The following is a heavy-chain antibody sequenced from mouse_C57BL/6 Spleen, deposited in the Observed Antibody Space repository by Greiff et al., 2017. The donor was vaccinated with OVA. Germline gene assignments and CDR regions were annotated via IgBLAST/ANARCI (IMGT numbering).Heavy chain of an antibody. CDR2: INPNNGGT. V-gene: IGHV1-26*01. D-gene: IGHD4-1*01. CDR3: ARAGKGHYFDD. CDR1: GYTFTDYY. J-gene: IGHJ2*01. Sequence: EVQLQQSGPELVKPGASVKISCKASGYTFTDYYMNWVKQSHGKSLEWIGDINPNNGGTSYNQKFKGKATLTVDKSSSTAYMELRSLTSEDAAVYDCARAGKGHYFDDWGKGTTLTVSS.